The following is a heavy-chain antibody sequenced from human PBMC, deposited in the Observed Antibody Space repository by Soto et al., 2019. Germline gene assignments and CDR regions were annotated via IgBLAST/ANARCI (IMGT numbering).Heavy chain of an antibody. J-gene: IGHJ6*02. D-gene: IGHD6-13*01. CDR2: ISSSGSTI. Sequence: QVQLVESGGGLVKPGGSLRLSCAASGFTFSDYYMSWIRQAPGKGLEWVPYISSSGSTIYYADSVKGRFTISRDNAKNSLYLQMNSLRAEDTAVYYCARDQVGGKYSSSWYPRYYYYYGMDVWGQGTTVTVSS. V-gene: IGHV3-11*01. CDR3: ARDQVGGKYSSSWYPRYYYYYGMDV. CDR1: GFTFSDYY.